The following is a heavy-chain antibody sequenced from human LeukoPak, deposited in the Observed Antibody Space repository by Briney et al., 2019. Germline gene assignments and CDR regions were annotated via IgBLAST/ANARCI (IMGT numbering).Heavy chain of an antibody. D-gene: IGHD3-10*01. Sequence: GGSLRLSCAASGFTFSSYSMNWVRQAPGKGLEWVSSISTSGSYIYYANSMKGRFTISRDNAKNSLYLQMNSLRVEDSAVYYCATDLIHYYASGAKTWGQGTLVTVSS. V-gene: IGHV3-21*01. J-gene: IGHJ5*02. CDR2: ISTSGSYI. CDR3: ATDLIHYYASGAKT. CDR1: GFTFSSYS.